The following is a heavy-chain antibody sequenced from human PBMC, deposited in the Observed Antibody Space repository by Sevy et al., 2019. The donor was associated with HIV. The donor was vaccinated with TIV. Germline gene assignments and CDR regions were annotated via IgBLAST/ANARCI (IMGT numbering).Heavy chain of an antibody. Sequence: GGSLRLSCSGSGFTFNKYTIYWVRQAPGKGLEWVAYDGDIDDYADSVNGRFTISRDNSKNTLYLQMNSLRPEDSAVYYCAREQKMGLYIDYWGQGTLVTVSS. J-gene: IGHJ4*02. CDR2: YDGDID. D-gene: IGHD3-10*01. V-gene: IGHV3-30*01. CDR3: AREQKMGLYIDY. CDR1: GFTFNKYT.